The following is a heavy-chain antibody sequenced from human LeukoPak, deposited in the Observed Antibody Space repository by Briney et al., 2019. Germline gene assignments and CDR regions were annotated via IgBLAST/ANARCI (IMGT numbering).Heavy chain of an antibody. CDR1: GDLITYY. CDR3: ARSRSGYSYEHGAFEI. D-gene: IGHD5-12*01. V-gene: IGHV4-59*01. CDR2: INYRGST. J-gene: IGHJ3*02. Sequence: PSETLSLTCTVSGDLITYYWSWIRQPPGKGLEWIAYINYRGSTTSNPALRSRVTMSVDTSRNQFSLKLSSVTAADTAVYYCARSRSGYSYEHGAFEIWGQGTMVTVSS.